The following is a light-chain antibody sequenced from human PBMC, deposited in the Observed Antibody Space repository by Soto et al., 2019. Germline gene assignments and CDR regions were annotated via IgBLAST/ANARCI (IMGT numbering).Light chain of an antibody. J-gene: IGLJ6*01. CDR2: SND. Sequence: QSVLTQPPSAAGTPGKRVTISCSGSSSNIGRNTVNWYQQVPGTAPKLLIYSNDQRPSGVPDRFSGSKSGTSASLAISGLQSEDEADYYCAAWDDSLNGPFVFGIGTKVTVL. CDR1: SSNIGRNT. CDR3: AAWDDSLNGPFV. V-gene: IGLV1-44*01.